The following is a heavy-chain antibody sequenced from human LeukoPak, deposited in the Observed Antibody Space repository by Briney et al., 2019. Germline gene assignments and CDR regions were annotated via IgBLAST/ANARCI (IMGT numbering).Heavy chain of an antibody. D-gene: IGHD1-1*01. CDR2: IIHIFGTA. V-gene: IGHV1-69*13. CDR3: ARAITGTTKYYFDY. Sequence: GASVKVSCKASGGTFSSYAISWVRQPPGQGLEWMGGIIHIFGTANYAQKFQGRVTITPDESTSTAYMELSSLRSEDTAVYYCARAITGTTKYYFDYWGQGTLVTVSS. J-gene: IGHJ4*02. CDR1: GGTFSSYA.